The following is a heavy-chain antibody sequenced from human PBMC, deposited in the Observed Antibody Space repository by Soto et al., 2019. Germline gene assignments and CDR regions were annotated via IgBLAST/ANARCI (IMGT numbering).Heavy chain of an antibody. CDR2: ISGSGGST. V-gene: IGHV3-23*01. CDR1: GFTFSSYA. D-gene: IGHD5-18*01. CDR3: AKTPYSSYGLDGMDV. Sequence: GGSLRLSCAASGFTFSSYALSWVRQAPGKGLEWVSAISGSGGSTYYADSVKGRFTNSRDNSKNTLYLQMNSLRAGDTAVYYCAKTPYSSYGLDGMDVWGQGTTVTVSS. J-gene: IGHJ6*02.